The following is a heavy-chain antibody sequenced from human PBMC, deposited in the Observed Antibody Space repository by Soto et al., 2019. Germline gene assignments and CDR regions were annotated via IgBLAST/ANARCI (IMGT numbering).Heavy chain of an antibody. CDR2: INHSGST. V-gene: IGHV4-34*01. CDR1: GGSFSGYY. D-gene: IGHD5-12*01. Sequence: QVQLQQWGAGLLKPSETLSLTCAVYGGSFSGYYWSWIRQPPGKGLEWIGEINHSGSTNYNPSLKSRVTISVDTSKTQFSLKLSSVTAADTAVYYCARRRGWATFDYWGQGTLVTVSS. CDR3: ARRRGWATFDY. J-gene: IGHJ4*02.